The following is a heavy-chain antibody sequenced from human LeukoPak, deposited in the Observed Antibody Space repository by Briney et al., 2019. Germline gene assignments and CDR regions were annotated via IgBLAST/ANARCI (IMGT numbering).Heavy chain of an antibody. CDR1: GFTFSSYW. CDR2: INGAGSTT. CDR3: AVVGSSGSYSY. Sequence: SGGSLRLSCAASGFTFSSYWMHWVRQTPGKGLVWVSRINGAGSTTTYADSVKGRFTLSRDNAKNTLYLQMNSLRAEDTAVYYCAVVGSSGSYSYWGQGTLVTVSS. D-gene: IGHD1-26*01. V-gene: IGHV3-74*01. J-gene: IGHJ4*02.